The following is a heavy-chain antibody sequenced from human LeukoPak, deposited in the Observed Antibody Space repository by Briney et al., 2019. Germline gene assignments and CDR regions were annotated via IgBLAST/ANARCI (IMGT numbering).Heavy chain of an antibody. V-gene: IGHV1-2*02. J-gene: IGHJ4*02. CDR3: AREYYDYVWGSYRYHDY. Sequence: ASVKVSCKASGYTSTGYYMHWVRQAPGQGLEWMGWINPNSGGTDYAQKFQGRVTMTRDTSISTAYMELSRLRSDDTAVYYCAREYYDYVWGSYRYHDYWGQGTLVTVSS. CDR2: INPNSGGT. D-gene: IGHD3-16*02. CDR1: GYTSTGYY.